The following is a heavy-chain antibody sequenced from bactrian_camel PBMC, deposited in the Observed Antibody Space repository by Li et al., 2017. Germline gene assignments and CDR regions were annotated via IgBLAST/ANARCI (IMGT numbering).Heavy chain of an antibody. J-gene: IGHJ6*01. CDR3: ATAYWTVVCGT. Sequence: HVQLVESGGGLVQPGGSLRLSCAASGFNFSANYMTWVRQAPGKGLEWVSTIYFDSAYTYYADSVKGRFTISRDNAKNTVYLQMNSLKSEDTALYYCATAYWTVVCGTWGQGTQVTVS. D-gene: IGHD6*01. V-gene: IGHV3-2*01. CDR2: IYFDSAYT. CDR1: GFNFSANY.